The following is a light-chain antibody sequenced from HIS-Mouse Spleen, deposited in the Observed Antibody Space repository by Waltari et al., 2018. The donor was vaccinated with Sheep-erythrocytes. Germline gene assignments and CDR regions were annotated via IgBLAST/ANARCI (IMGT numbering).Light chain of an antibody. J-gene: IGLJ2*01. CDR1: SLRSYY. CDR2: GKN. V-gene: IGLV3-19*01. CDR3: NSRDSSGNHLGVI. Sequence: SSELTQDPAVSVALGQTVRITCQGDSLRSYYASWFQQKPGQAPVLVIYGKNHRPSGIPDRFSGFSSGNTASLTITGAQAEDEADFYCNSRDSSGNHLGVIFGGGTKLTVL.